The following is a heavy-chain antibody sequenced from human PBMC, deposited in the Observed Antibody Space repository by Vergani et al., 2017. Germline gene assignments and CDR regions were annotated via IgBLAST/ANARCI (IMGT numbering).Heavy chain of an antibody. V-gene: IGHV3-23*01. CDR2: ISGSGGST. J-gene: IGHJ6*02. D-gene: IGHD5-12*01. CDR3: AKANPRNSGYDYLYYYHAMDV. CDR1: GFTFNHYA. Sequence: EVQLLESGGDLVQPGGSLRLSCAASGFTFNHYAMNWVRQAPGKGLEWVSGISGSGGSTYYAGSVKGRFTISRDSSKNTLYLQMNSLGAGDTAVYYCAKANPRNSGYDYLYYYHAMDVWCQETTVTVSS.